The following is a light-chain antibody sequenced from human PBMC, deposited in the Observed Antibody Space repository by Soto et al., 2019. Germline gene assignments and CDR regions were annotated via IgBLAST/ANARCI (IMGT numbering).Light chain of an antibody. CDR1: QSVNTN. CDR2: GAS. J-gene: IGKJ1*01. Sequence: EIVMTQSPATLSVSPGERATLSCRASQSVNTNVAWYQQEPGQAPRLLIYGASTRATGIPARFSGSVSGTEFVLTISSLQSEDFAVYYCQQYNNWPRTFGQGTKVEIK. V-gene: IGKV3D-15*01. CDR3: QQYNNWPRT.